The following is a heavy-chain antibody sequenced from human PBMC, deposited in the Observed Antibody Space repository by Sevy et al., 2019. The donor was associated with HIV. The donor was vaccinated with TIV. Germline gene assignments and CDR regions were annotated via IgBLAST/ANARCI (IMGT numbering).Heavy chain of an antibody. CDR3: AKEGYSYGNFDY. CDR2: ISWNSGSI. CDR1: GFTLDDYA. D-gene: IGHD5-18*01. J-gene: IGHJ4*02. V-gene: IGHV3-9*01. Sequence: GGSLRLSCAASGFTLDDYAMHWVRQAPGKGLEWVSGISWNSGSIGYADSVKGRFTISRDNAKNSLYLQMNSLRAEDTALYYCAKEGYSYGNFDYWGQGTLVTVSS.